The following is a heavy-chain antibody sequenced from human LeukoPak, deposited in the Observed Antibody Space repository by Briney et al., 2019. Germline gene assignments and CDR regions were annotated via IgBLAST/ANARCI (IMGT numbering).Heavy chain of an antibody. CDR1: GFTFSSYA. Sequence: QPGGSLRLSCAASGFTFSSYAMSWVRQAPGKGLEWVSAISGSGGSTYYADSVKGRFTISRGNSKNTLYLQMNSLRAEDTAVYYCAKDLGYSYGYHYYYGMDVWGQGTTVTVSS. CDR2: ISGSGGST. CDR3: AKDLGYSYGYHYYYGMDV. V-gene: IGHV3-23*01. D-gene: IGHD5-18*01. J-gene: IGHJ6*02.